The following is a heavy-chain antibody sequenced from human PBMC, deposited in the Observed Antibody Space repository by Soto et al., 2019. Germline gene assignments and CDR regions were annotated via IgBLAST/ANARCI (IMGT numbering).Heavy chain of an antibody. D-gene: IGHD1-26*01. CDR1: GYTFTSYA. CDR2: INGGNGDT. CDR3: ARGPLSLYSADFR. J-gene: IGHJ4*02. Sequence: QVQLVQSGAEVKKPGASVRISCRTSGYTFTSYAITWLRHAPGQRLEWMGWINGGNGDTKYSQKFQDRLSITRDTSATTVCLGLSSLTSEDTAIYYCARGPLSLYSADFRWGQGTLVTVSS. V-gene: IGHV1-3*01.